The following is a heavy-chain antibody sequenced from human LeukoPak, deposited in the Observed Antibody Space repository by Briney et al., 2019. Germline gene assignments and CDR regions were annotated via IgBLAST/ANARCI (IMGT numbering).Heavy chain of an antibody. CDR1: GFTFSSYE. V-gene: IGHV3-48*03. CDR2: ISSSGSTI. CDR3: ARSGIAAAHYYYYMDV. D-gene: IGHD6-13*01. J-gene: IGHJ6*03. Sequence: GGSLRLSCAASGFTFSSYEMNWVRQAPGKGLEWVSYISSSGSTIYYADSVKGRFTISRDNAKNSLYLQMNSLRAEDTAVYYCARSGIAAAHYYYYMDVWGKGTTVTVSS.